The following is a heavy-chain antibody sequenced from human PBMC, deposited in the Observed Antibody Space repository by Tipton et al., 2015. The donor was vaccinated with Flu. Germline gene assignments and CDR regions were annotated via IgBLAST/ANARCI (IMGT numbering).Heavy chain of an antibody. CDR2: ILPIFGTT. D-gene: IGHD3-22*01. Sequence: QVQLVQSGAEVKKPGSSVKVSCKDSGGTFNSYVISWVRQAPGQGLEWMGGILPIFGTTNYAQKFQGRVTITADESTSTAYMEVSSLRSEDTAVYYCARGSVEHCYDNSKYGSFVYWGQGTLVTVSS. V-gene: IGHV1-69*01. CDR3: ARGSVEHCYDNSKYGSFVY. J-gene: IGHJ4*02. CDR1: GGTFNSYV.